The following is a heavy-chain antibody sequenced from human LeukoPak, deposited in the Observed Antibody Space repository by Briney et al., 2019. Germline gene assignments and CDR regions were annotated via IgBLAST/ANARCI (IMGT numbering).Heavy chain of an antibody. CDR2: IYYSRST. V-gene: IGHV4-61*01. CDR3: ARDWCEGEDH. Sequence: SETLSLTCTVSGGSVSSGSYYWSWIRQPPGNGLEWIGYIYYSRSTNYNPSLKSRVTISVDTSKNQFSLKLSSVTAADTAVYYCARDWCEGEDHWGQGTLVTVSS. D-gene: IGHD2-8*01. J-gene: IGHJ4*02. CDR1: GGSVSSGSYY.